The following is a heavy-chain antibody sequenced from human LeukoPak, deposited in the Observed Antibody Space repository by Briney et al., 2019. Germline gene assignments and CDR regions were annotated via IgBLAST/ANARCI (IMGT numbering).Heavy chain of an antibody. CDR2: IYYSGST. CDR3: ARDGKGSSSTGEALVSDAFDY. V-gene: IGHV4-59*11. J-gene: IGHJ4*02. CDR1: GGSISSHY. Sequence: PSETLSLTCTVSGGSISSHYWSWLRQPPGKGLEWIGYIYYSGSTNYNPSLKSRVTISVDTSKNQFSLKLSSVTAADMAVYYCARDGKGSSSTGEALVSDAFDYWGQGTLVTVSS. D-gene: IGHD6-6*01.